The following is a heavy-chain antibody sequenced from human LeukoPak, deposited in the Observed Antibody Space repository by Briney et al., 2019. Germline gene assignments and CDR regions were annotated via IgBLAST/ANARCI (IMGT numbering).Heavy chain of an antibody. CDR1: GYTFTSYA. CDR3: ARGDSSSWYSSLFSANWFDP. J-gene: IGHJ5*02. CDR2: INAGNGNT. D-gene: IGHD6-13*01. V-gene: IGHV1-3*03. Sequence: ASVKVSCKASGYTFTSYAMHWVRQAPGQRLEWMGWINAGNGNTKYSQEFQGRVTVTRDTSASTAYMELSSLRSEDMAVYYCARGDSSSWYSSLFSANWFDPWGQGTLVTVSS.